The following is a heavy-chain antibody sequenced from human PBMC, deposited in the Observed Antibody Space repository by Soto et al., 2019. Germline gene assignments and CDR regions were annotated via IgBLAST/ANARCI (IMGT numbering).Heavy chain of an antibody. CDR2: IIPIFGTA. CDR1: GGTFSSYA. D-gene: IGHD1-7*01. CDR3: ASPGTITGTTVDYYYGMDV. Sequence: SVKVSCKASGGTFSSYAISWVRQAPGQGLEWMGGIIPIFGTANYAQKFQGRVTITADKSTSTAYMELSSLRSEDTAVYYCASPGTITGTTVDYYYGMDVWGQGTTVTVSS. J-gene: IGHJ6*02. V-gene: IGHV1-69*06.